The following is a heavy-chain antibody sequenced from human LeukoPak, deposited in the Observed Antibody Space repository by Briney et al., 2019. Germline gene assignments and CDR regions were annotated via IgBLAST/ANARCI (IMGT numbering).Heavy chain of an antibody. J-gene: IGHJ5*02. CDR2: LSGSGDGQ. CDR3: AKGGNYCSGGSCYSATANWFDP. Sequence: GGSLRLSCAASGFSFRSYAMSWVRQSPARGLEWVSGLSGSGDGQFYADSVKGRFTISRDNSENTLYLQMNSLRAEDTAVYYCAKGGNYCSGGSCYSATANWFDPWGQGTLVTVSS. CDR1: GFSFRSYA. D-gene: IGHD2-15*01. V-gene: IGHV3-23*01.